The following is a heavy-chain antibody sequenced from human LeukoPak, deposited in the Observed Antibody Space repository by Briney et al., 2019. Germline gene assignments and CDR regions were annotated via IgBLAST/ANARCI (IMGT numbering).Heavy chain of an antibody. CDR1: GYTFTSYV. J-gene: IGHJ4*02. Sequence: ASVKVSCKASGYTFTSYVINWVRQAPGQGLEWMGWMNPNSGNTGYAQKFQGRVTMTRNSSITTAYMELSSLRSEDTAVYYCARRHGRCSDGSCYYPDYWGQGTLVTVSS. D-gene: IGHD2-15*01. CDR3: ARRHGRCSDGSCYYPDY. CDR2: MNPNSGNT. V-gene: IGHV1-8*01.